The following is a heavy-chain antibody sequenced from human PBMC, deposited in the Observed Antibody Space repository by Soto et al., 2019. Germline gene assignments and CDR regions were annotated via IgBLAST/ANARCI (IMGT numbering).Heavy chain of an antibody. J-gene: IGHJ6*02. CDR2: ISAYNGNT. CDR3: ARYCSGGSCYPDKYYYCGMDV. Sequence: ASVKVSCKASGYTFTSYGISWVRQAPGQGLEWMGWISAYNGNTNYAQKLQGRVTMTTDTSTSTAYMELRSLRSDDTAVYYCARYCSGGSCYPDKYYYCGMDVWGQGTTVTVSS. CDR1: GYTFTSYG. V-gene: IGHV1-18*01. D-gene: IGHD2-15*01.